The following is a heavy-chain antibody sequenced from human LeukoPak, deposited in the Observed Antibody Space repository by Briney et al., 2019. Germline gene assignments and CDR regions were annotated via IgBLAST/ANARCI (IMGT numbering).Heavy chain of an antibody. Sequence: PGGSLRLSCAASGFTFSSYAMSWVRQAPGKGLEWVSSISGSSSYIYYADSVKGRFTISRHNAKNSLYLQMNSLRAEDTAVYYCTTGRTEYYYELLPDYWGQGTLVTVSS. V-gene: IGHV3-21*01. CDR1: GFTFSSYA. CDR3: TTGRTEYYYELLPDY. J-gene: IGHJ4*02. D-gene: IGHD3-22*01. CDR2: ISGSSSYI.